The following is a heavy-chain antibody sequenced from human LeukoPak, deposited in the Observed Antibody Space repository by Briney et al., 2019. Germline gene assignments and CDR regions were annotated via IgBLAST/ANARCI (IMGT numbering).Heavy chain of an antibody. CDR2: IYTSGST. Sequence: SETLSLTCTVSGGSISSYYWSWIRQPAGKGLEWIGRIYTSGSTNYNPSLKSRVTISIDTSKNQFSLKLNSVTAADTAVYYCARDRGCSYAFDYWGQGTLVTVSS. J-gene: IGHJ4*02. V-gene: IGHV4-4*07. D-gene: IGHD5-18*01. CDR1: GGSISSYY. CDR3: ARDRGCSYAFDY.